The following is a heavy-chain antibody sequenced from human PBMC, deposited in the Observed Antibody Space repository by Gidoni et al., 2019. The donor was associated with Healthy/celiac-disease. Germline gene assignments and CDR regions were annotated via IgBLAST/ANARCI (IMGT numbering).Heavy chain of an antibody. CDR3: ARGRKEWELLGWYVVDY. J-gene: IGHJ4*02. D-gene: IGHD1-26*01. CDR1: GGSFSGYY. Sequence: QVQLPQWGAGLLKPSETLSLTCAVYGGSFSGYYWSWIRQPPGKGLEWIGEINHRGSTNYNPSLKSRVTISVDTSKNQFSLKLSSVTAADTAVYYCARGRKEWELLGWYVVDYWGQGTLVTVSS. V-gene: IGHV4-34*01. CDR2: INHRGST.